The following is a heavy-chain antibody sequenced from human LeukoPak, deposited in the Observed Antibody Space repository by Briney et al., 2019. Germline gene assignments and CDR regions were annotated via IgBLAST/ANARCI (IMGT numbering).Heavy chain of an antibody. V-gene: IGHV3-23*01. D-gene: IGHD2-2*01. J-gene: IGHJ4*02. Sequence: PARCLGLSCAAAGFTFSTNAMSWARQAPGKGMEWVSAISGSVGSTYYADSVKGRFTISRDNSKNTLYLQMNSLRAEDTAVYSCAKVAFDHQRFDYWGQGTLVTVSP. CDR1: GFTFSTNA. CDR2: ISGSVGST. CDR3: AKVAFDHQRFDY.